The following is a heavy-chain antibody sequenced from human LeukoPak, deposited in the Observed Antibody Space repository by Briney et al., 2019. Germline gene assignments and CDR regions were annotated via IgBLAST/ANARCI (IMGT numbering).Heavy chain of an antibody. D-gene: IGHD6-6*01. CDR2: IIPIFGTA. CDR1: GGTFSSYA. Sequence: ASVKVSCKASGGTFSSYAISWVRQAPGQGLEWMGGIIPIFGTANYAQKFQGRVTITADESRSTAYMELSSLRSEDTAVYYCARGKVSIAARPLSYYYYGMDVWGQGTTVTVSS. V-gene: IGHV1-69*13. CDR3: ARGKVSIAARPLSYYYYGMDV. J-gene: IGHJ6*02.